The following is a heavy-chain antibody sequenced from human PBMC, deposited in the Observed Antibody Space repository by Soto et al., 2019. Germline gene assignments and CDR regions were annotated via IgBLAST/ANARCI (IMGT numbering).Heavy chain of an antibody. D-gene: IGHD1-26*01. J-gene: IGHJ4*02. CDR3: ARGGMGKSYWTLDS. V-gene: IGHV1-18*01. CDR2: IMAYNNNP. Sequence: ASVKVSCKASGYTFSNYGVNWVRQAPGQGLEWLGYIMAYNNNPHYEQKFMGRVTRTADTSTRTAFLELRSLTSDDTAVYYCARGGMGKSYWTLDSWGQGTQVTVSS. CDR1: GYTFSNYG.